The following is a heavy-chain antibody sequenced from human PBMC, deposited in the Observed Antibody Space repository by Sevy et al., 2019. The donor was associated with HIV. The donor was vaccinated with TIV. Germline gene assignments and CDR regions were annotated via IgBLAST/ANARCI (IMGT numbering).Heavy chain of an antibody. CDR3: AKDTKGLLRRVSPFDY. D-gene: IGHD3-22*01. CDR1: GFTFSSYA. J-gene: IGHJ4*02. V-gene: IGHV3-23*01. Sequence: GGSLRLSCAASGFTFSSYAMSWVRQAPGKGLEWVSAISGSGGSTYYADSVKGRFTISRDNSKNTLYLQMNSLRAEDTAVYYCAKDTKGLLRRVSPFDYWGQGTLVTVSS. CDR2: ISGSGGST.